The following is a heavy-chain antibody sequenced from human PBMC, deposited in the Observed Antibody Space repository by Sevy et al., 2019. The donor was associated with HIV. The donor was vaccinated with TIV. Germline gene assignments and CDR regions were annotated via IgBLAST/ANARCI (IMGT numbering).Heavy chain of an antibody. D-gene: IGHD2-2*01. J-gene: IGHJ4*02. CDR2: ISSNGDST. Sequence: GGSLRLSCSVSGFTFNYYGMYWVRQAPGKGLQYVSGISSNGDSTDYADSVKGRFIISRDNSKNTLYLQMSSLRPEDTAAYYCLGDLLRPVLVPAASCDYWGQGTLVTVSS. CDR3: LGDLLRPVLVPAASCDY. V-gene: IGHV3-64D*06. CDR1: GFTFNYYG.